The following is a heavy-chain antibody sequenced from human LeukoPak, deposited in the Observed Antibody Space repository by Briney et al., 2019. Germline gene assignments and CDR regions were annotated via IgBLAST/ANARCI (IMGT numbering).Heavy chain of an antibody. V-gene: IGHV3-64*01. D-gene: IGHD6-6*01. CDR3: ARSDLGEYDY. CDR1: GFTFSSYA. J-gene: IGHJ4*02. Sequence: GGSLRLSCAASGFTFSSYAMHWVRQAPGKGLEYVSAISSNGGSTYYANSVKGRFTISRDNSKNTLYLQMGSLRAEDMAVYYCARSDLGEYDYWGQGTLVTVSS. CDR2: ISSNGGST.